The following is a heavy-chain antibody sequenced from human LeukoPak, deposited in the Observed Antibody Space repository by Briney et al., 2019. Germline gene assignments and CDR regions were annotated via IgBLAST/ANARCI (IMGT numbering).Heavy chain of an antibody. J-gene: IGHJ4*02. V-gene: IGHV3-30*02. CDR1: GFTFSSYG. D-gene: IGHD2-21*01. CDR3: ANLWSADFDY. CDR2: IRYDGSNK. Sequence: GGFLRLSCAASGFTFSSYGMHWVRQAPGKGLEWVAFIRYDGSNKYYADSVKGRFTISRDNSKNTLYLQMNSLRAEDTAVYYCANLWSADFDYWGQGTLVTVSS.